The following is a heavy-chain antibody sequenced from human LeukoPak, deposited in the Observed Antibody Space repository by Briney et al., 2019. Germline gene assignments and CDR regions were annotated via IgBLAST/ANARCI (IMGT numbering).Heavy chain of an antibody. CDR1: GFTVSSNY. CDR2: IYSCGST. Sequence: GGSLRLSCAASGFTVSSNYMSWVWQAPGTGLERVSVIYSCGSTYYADSVKGRFTISRDNSKNTLYLQMNSLRAEDTAVYYCARERGTGDFDYWGQGTLVTVSS. CDR3: ARERGTGDFDY. D-gene: IGHD1-1*01. V-gene: IGHV3-53*01. J-gene: IGHJ4*02.